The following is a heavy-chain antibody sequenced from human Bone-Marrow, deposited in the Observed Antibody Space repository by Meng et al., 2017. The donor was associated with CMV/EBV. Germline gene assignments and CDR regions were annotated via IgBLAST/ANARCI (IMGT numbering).Heavy chain of an antibody. CDR2: INPNSGGT. CDR3: ARDGYDILTGHDAFDI. V-gene: IGHV1-2*02. J-gene: IGHJ3*02. CDR1: GYTFTGYY. Sequence: ASVKVSCKASGYTFTGYYMHWVRQAPGQGLEWMGWINPNSGGTNYAQKFQGRVTMTRDTSISTAYMELSRLRSDDTAVYYCARDGYDILTGHDAFDIWGKGTTVTVSS. D-gene: IGHD3-9*01.